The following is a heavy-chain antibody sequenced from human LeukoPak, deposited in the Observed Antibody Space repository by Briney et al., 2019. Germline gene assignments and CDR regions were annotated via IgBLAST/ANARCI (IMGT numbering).Heavy chain of an antibody. CDR1: GFTFSTYW. V-gene: IGHV3-23*01. D-gene: IGHD3-22*01. CDR3: AKDSLNDYYDSGTYYYSYYFDY. J-gene: IGHJ4*02. Sequence: GGSLRLSCSASGFTFSTYWMSWVRQAPGKGLEWVSAISGSGGSTYSADSVKGRFTISRDKSKNTLYLQMNSLRAEDTAVYYCAKDSLNDYYDSGTYYYSYYFDYWGQGTLVTVSS. CDR2: ISGSGGST.